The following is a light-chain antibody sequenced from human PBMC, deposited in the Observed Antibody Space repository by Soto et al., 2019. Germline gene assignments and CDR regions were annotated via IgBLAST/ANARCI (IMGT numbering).Light chain of an antibody. J-gene: IGLJ1*01. V-gene: IGLV2-8*01. CDR3: SSYAGSNNFEV. CDR2: EVF. CDR1: SSDVGGYNY. Sequence: QSALTQPPSASGSPGQSVTLSCTGTSSDVGGYNYVSWYQQHPGKAPKLMIYEVFKRPSGVPDRFSGSKSGNTASLTVSGLQAEDEADYYCSSYAGSNNFEVFGTGTKVTVL.